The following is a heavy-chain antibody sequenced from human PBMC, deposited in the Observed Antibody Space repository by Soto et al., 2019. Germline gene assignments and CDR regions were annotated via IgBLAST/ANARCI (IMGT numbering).Heavy chain of an antibody. CDR2: IWYDGSNK. Sequence: QVQLVESGGGVVQPGRSLRLSCAASGFTFSSYGMHWVRQAPGKGLEWVAVIWYDGSNKYYADSVKGRFTISRDNSKKXMYLQMNSLRAEDTAVYYCARDNSSSWYGQTNWFDPWGQGTLVTVSS. J-gene: IGHJ5*02. CDR1: GFTFSSYG. CDR3: ARDNSSSWYGQTNWFDP. V-gene: IGHV3-33*01. D-gene: IGHD6-13*01.